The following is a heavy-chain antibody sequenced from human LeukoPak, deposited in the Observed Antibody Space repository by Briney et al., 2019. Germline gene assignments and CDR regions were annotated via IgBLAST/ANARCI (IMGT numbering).Heavy chain of an antibody. D-gene: IGHD5-12*01. Sequence: GGSLRLSCAASGFTFSDYYMSWIRQAPGKGLEWVSIIYGDGSTYYADSMKGRFTISRDNSKNTLYLQMNSLRVEDTAVYYCARIVATNTFDAFDIWGQGTMVTVSS. CDR3: ARIVATNTFDAFDI. CDR2: IYGDGST. CDR1: GFTFSDYY. J-gene: IGHJ3*02. V-gene: IGHV3-53*01.